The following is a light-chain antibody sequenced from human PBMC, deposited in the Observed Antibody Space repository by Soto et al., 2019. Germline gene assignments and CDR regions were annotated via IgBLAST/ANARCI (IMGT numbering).Light chain of an antibody. Sequence: QSALTQPASVSGSPGQSITISCTGTSSDVGGYDYVSWYQLHPGKAPKLMVFEVSNRPSGVSYRFSGSKSGNTASLTISGLQAEDEADYYCSSYTISNTLVFGTGTKLTVL. J-gene: IGLJ1*01. CDR3: SSYTISNTLV. V-gene: IGLV2-14*01. CDR2: EVS. CDR1: SSDVGGYDY.